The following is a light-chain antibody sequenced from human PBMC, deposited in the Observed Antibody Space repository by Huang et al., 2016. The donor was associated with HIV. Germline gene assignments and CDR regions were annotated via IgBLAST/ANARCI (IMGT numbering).Light chain of an antibody. CDR1: QSVSSSH. CDR3: QQYGTSTST. Sequence: EIVLTQSPGTLSLSPGERATLSCRASQSVSSSHLAWYQQKAGQSPRRLIDGASSRASGTPNRFSGSGPGTDFTLTISRLDPEDFAVYYCQQYGTSTSTFGQGTRVEVK. V-gene: IGKV3-20*01. CDR2: GAS. J-gene: IGKJ1*01.